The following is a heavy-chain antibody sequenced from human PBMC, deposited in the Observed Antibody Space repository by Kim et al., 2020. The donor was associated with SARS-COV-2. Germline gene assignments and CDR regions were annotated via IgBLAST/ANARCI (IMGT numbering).Heavy chain of an antibody. J-gene: IGHJ6*02. Sequence: SETLSLTCTVSGGSISSYYWSWIRQPPGKGLEWIGYIYYSGSTNYNPSLKSRVTISVDTSKNQFSLKLSSVTAADTAVYYCARDMRGGYGLYYYYGMDVWGQGTTVTVSS. D-gene: IGHD3-16*01. V-gene: IGHV4-59*01. CDR3: ARDMRGGYGLYYYYGMDV. CDR2: IYYSGST. CDR1: GGSISSYY.